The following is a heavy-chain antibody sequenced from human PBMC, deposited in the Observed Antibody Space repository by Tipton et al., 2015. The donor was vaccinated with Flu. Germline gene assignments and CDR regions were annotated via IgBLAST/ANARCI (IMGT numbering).Heavy chain of an antibody. CDR3: ASGPSRDYGSPRGWFDP. CDR1: GYTFTNYD. D-gene: IGHD3-10*01. CDR2: MNPNSGNT. V-gene: IGHV1-8*01. Sequence: QLVQSGAEVKKPGASVKVSCKTSGYTFTNYDINWVRQATGQGLEWMGWMNPNSGNTVYAQKFQYRVSMPRNSSISTAYMELSSLSSEGTAVYYWASGPSRDYGSPRGWFDPWGHGTLVPVPS. J-gene: IGHJ5*02.